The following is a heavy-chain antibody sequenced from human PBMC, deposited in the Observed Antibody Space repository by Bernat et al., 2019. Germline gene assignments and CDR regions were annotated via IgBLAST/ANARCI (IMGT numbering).Heavy chain of an antibody. CDR2: IYHSGST. D-gene: IGHD5-18*01. CDR3: ARSRGDTAMFPYFDY. J-gene: IGHJ4*02. CDR1: GGSISSYY. V-gene: IGHV4-59*01. Sequence: QVQLQESGPGLVKPSETLSLTCTVSGGSISSYYWSWIRQPPGKGLEWIGYIYHSGSTNYNHSLKSRVTISVDTSKNQFSLKLSSVTAADTAVYYCARSRGDTAMFPYFDYWGQGTLVTVSS.